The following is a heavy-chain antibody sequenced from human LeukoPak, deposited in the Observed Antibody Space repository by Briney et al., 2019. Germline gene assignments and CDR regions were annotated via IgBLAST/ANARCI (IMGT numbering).Heavy chain of an antibody. D-gene: IGHD3-10*01. J-gene: IGHJ4*02. V-gene: IGHV3-15*01. CDR2: IKSKTDGGTT. CDR3: LRDWYGSGSYWQIRESYFDY. Sequence: AGGSLRLSCAASGFTFSNAWMSWVRQAPGEGLEWVGRIKSKTDGGTTDYAAPVKGRFTISRDDSKNTLYLQMNSLKTEDTAVYYCLRDWYGSGSYWQIRESYFDYWGQGTLVTVSS. CDR1: GFTFSNAW.